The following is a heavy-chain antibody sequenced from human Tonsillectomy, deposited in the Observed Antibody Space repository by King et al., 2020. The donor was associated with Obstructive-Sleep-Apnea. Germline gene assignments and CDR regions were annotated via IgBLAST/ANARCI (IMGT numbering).Heavy chain of an antibody. Sequence: VQLVESGGGVVQPGRSLRLSCAASGFTFSSFTMHWVRQAPGKGLEWVAVISYDGSNKNYADSVKGRFIISRDNSKNTLSLQINSLRAEDTAVYYCARDKLFGVVITSSSWGKGTLVTVSS. J-gene: IGHJ5*02. CDR3: ARDKLFGVVITSSS. D-gene: IGHD3-3*01. CDR1: GFTFSSFT. CDR2: ISYDGSNK. V-gene: IGHV3-30*04.